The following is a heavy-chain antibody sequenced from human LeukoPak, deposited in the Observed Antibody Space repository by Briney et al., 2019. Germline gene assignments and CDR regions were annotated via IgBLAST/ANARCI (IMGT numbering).Heavy chain of an antibody. D-gene: IGHD2-2*01. J-gene: IGHJ4*02. V-gene: IGHV4-34*01. CDR3: ARGRGVVVPAAILDGGDY. CDR1: GGSFRGYY. Sequence: SETLSLTCAVYGGSFRGYYWSWIRQPPGKGLEWIGEINHSGSTNYNPSLKSRVTISVDTSKNQFSLKLSSVTAADTAVYYCARGRGVVVPAAILDGGDYWGQGTLVTVSS. CDR2: INHSGST.